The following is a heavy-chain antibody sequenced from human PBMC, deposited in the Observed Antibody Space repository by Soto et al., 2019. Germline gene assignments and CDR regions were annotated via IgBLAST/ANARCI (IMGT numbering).Heavy chain of an antibody. J-gene: IGHJ4*02. Sequence: QVQLQESGPGLVKPSQTLSLTCTVSGGSISTGGYYWTWIRQHPGKGLEWIGYIYYSGSTYYNPALKSRVTISVDTSKNQFSLKLSSVTAAGTAMYYCARGLSVTVFDNWGQGTLVTVSS. CDR1: GGSISTGGYY. D-gene: IGHD4-17*01. CDR2: IYYSGST. CDR3: ARGLSVTVFDN. V-gene: IGHV4-31*03.